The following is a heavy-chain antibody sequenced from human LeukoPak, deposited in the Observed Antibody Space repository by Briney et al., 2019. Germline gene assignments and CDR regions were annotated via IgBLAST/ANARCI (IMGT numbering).Heavy chain of an antibody. CDR1: GGSISSYY. D-gene: IGHD6-6*01. CDR2: IDYSGST. CDR3: AREGSSSYYYYYYMDV. Sequence: PSETLSLTCTVSGGSISSYYWTWIRQPPGKGLEWIGYIDYSGSTNYNPSLKSRVTMSVDTSKNQFSLKLSSVTAADTAVYYCAREGSSSYYYYYYMDVWGKGTTVTVSS. J-gene: IGHJ6*03. V-gene: IGHV4-59*12.